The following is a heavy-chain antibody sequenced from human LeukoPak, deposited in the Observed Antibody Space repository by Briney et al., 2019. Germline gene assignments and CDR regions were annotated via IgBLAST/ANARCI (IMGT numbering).Heavy chain of an antibody. CDR2: INHSGST. CDR1: GGSFNGYY. D-gene: IGHD4-23*01. Sequence: SETLSLTCAVHGGSFNGYYWNWIRQPPGKGLEWIGEINHSGSTNYNPSLKSRVTISVDTSKNQFSLKLSSVAAADTAVYFCARDGGSNNYWFDPWGQGTLVIASS. CDR3: ARDGGSNNYWFDP. V-gene: IGHV4-34*01. J-gene: IGHJ5*02.